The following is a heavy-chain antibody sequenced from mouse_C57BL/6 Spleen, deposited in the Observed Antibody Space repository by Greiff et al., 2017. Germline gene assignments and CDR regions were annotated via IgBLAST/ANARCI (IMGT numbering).Heavy chain of an antibody. CDR3: ARHNTTDWFAY. V-gene: IGHV5-6*01. CDR2: ISSGGSYT. Sequence: EVQVVESGGDLVKPGGSLKLSCAASGFTFSSYGMSWVRQTPDKRLEWVATISSGGSYTYYPDSVKGRFTISRDNAKNTLYLQMSSLKSEDTAMYYCARHNTTDWFAYWGQGTLVTVSA. CDR1: GFTFSSYG. J-gene: IGHJ3*01. D-gene: IGHD1-1*01.